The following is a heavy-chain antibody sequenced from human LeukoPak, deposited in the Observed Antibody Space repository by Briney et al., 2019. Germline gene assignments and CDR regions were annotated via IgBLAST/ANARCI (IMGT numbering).Heavy chain of an antibody. D-gene: IGHD1-26*01. CDR2: IHYTGIT. J-gene: IGHJ3*02. CDR3: ARILEGSGAAFDI. V-gene: IGHV4-59*01. Sequence: SETLSLTCIVSGGSMNNYYWSWIRQPPGKALEWIAYIHYTGITNYNPFLKSRVAISLDTSKNQFSLKLNSVTAADTAFYYCARILEGSGAAFDIWGQGTMVTVSS. CDR1: GGSMNNYY.